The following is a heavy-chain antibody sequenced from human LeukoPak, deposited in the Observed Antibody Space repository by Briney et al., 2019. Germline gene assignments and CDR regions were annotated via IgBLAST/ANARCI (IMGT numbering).Heavy chain of an antibody. CDR1: GFAVSSNY. D-gene: IGHD6-19*01. Sequence: PGGSLRLSCAASGFAVSSNYMSWVRQAPGKGLEWVSVTYSGGSTYYADSVKGRFTISRDNSKNTLYLQMNSLRAEDTAVYYCARARRYSSGWSRIFDYWGQGTLVTVSS. CDR3: ARARRYSSGWSRIFDY. V-gene: IGHV3-53*01. J-gene: IGHJ4*02. CDR2: TYSGGST.